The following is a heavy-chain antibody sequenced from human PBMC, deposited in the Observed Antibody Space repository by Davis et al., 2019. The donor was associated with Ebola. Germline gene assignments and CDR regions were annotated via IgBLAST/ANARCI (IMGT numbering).Heavy chain of an antibody. J-gene: IGHJ5*02. CDR1: GFTFSSYA. CDR3: ARDPGVLVTDPGDWFDP. CDR2: INSDGSST. Sequence: GESLKISCAASGFTFSSYAMSWVRQAPGKGLVWVSRINSDGSSTSYADSVKGRFTISRDNAKNTLCLQMNSLRAEDTAVYYCARDPGVLVTDPGDWFDPWGQGTLVTVSS. V-gene: IGHV3-74*01. D-gene: IGHD3-3*01.